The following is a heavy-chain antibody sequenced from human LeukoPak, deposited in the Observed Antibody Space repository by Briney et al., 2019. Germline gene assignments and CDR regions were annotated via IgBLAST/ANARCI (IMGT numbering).Heavy chain of an antibody. D-gene: IGHD3-3*01. Sequence: GRSLRLSCAASGFNFRSFAMHWVRQAPGKGLEWVAVISFDGSNKYYADSVKGRFTISRDNSKNTLYLQMNSLRAEGTAVYYCASGDYDFWSGYPKSKGYYFDRWGQGTLVTVSS. J-gene: IGHJ4*02. V-gene: IGHV3-30*04. CDR1: GFNFRSFA. CDR3: ASGDYDFWSGYPKSKGYYFDR. CDR2: ISFDGSNK.